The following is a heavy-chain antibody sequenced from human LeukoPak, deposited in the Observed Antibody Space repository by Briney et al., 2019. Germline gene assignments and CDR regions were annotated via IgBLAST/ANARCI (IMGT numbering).Heavy chain of an antibody. CDR3: AREGDGYNSPFFDY. Sequence: PGGSLRLSCAASGFTFSSYSMNWVRQAPGKGLEWVSYISSSSSTIYYADSVKGRFTISRDNAKNSLYLQMNSLRAEDTAVYYCAREGDGYNSPFFDYWGQGTLVTVSS. J-gene: IGHJ4*02. D-gene: IGHD5-24*01. V-gene: IGHV3-48*01. CDR1: GFTFSSYS. CDR2: ISSSSSTI.